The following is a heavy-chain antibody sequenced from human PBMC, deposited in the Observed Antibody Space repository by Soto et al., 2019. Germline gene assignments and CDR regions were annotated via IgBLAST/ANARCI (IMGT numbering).Heavy chain of an antibody. CDR3: ARENYGDYGY. CDR2: ISTYNANT. CDR1: GYTFTTYG. D-gene: IGHD4-17*01. Sequence: QVQLVQSGAEVKKPGASVKVSCKASGYTFTTYGISWVRQAPGQGLEWMGWISTYNANTNYAQKLXXXVXXXTDTSTXTXXXXLRSLXSXDXAVYYCARENYGDYGYWAQATLVTVSS. V-gene: IGHV1-18*01. J-gene: IGHJ4*02.